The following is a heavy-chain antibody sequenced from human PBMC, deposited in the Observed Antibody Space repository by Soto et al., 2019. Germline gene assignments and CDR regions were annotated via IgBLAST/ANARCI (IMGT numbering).Heavy chain of an antibody. V-gene: IGHV4-30-2*01. J-gene: IGHJ5*02. CDR1: GGSISSGGYS. Sequence: QLQLQESGSGLVKPSQTLSLTCAVSGGSISSGGYSWSWIRQPPGKGLEWIGYIYHSGSTYYNPSLKSRVTISVDRSKNQFSLKLSSVTAADTAVYYCVRVDYSSSSYNWFDPWGQGTLVTVSS. CDR2: IYHSGST. D-gene: IGHD6-6*01. CDR3: VRVDYSSSSYNWFDP.